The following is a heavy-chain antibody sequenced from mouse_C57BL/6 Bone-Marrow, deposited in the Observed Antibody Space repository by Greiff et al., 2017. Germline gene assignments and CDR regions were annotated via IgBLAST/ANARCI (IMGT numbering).Heavy chain of an antibody. V-gene: IGHV1-85*01. CDR1: GYTFTSYD. Sequence: QVQLQQSGPELVKPGASVKLSCKASGYTFTSYDINWVQQRPGQGLEWIGWIYPRDGSTKYNEKFKGKATLTVDTTSSTAYMGLHSLTSEDSAVYFCAHYGSNYFDYWGQGTTLTVSS. D-gene: IGHD1-1*01. J-gene: IGHJ2*01. CDR2: IYPRDGST. CDR3: AHYGSNYFDY.